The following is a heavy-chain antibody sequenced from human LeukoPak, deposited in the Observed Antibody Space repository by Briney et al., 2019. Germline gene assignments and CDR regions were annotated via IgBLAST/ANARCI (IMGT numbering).Heavy chain of an antibody. CDR2: IKQDGSEK. J-gene: IGHJ6*04. CDR3: ASLGIRQWLEDYYYGMDV. CDR1: GFTFSSYW. D-gene: IGHD6-19*01. V-gene: IGHV3-7*03. Sequence: GGSLRLSCAASGFTFSSYWMSWVRQAPGKGLEWVANIKQDGSEKYYVDSVKGRFIISRDNAKNSLYLQMNSLRAEDTAVYYCASLGIRQWLEDYYYGMDVWGKGTTVTVSS.